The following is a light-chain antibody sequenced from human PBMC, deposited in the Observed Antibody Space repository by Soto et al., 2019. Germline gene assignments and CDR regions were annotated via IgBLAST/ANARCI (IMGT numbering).Light chain of an antibody. Sequence: VLTQSPATLSLSPGERATLPCRASQSVSSYLAWYQQKPGQAPRLLIYDTSNRATGVPARFSGSGSGTDFTLTISSLEPEDCAIYYCQQRQYWPPITFGQGTRLEIK. CDR1: QSVSSY. J-gene: IGKJ5*01. V-gene: IGKV3-11*01. CDR2: DTS. CDR3: QQRQYWPPIT.